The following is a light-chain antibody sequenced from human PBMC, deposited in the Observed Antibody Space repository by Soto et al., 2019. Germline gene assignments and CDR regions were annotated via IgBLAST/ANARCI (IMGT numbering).Light chain of an antibody. J-gene: IGKJ1*01. V-gene: IGKV3-20*01. Sequence: EVALPRSPGTLSLPTGYRPTLPCSPTQSVSSSYLAWYQQKAGQAPRLLIYGASSRATGIPDRFSGSGSGTDFTLTISRLETDDFAVYYCKQYGSSLCTFGQGTKVYIK. CDR3: KQYGSSLCT. CDR1: QSVSSSY. CDR2: GAS.